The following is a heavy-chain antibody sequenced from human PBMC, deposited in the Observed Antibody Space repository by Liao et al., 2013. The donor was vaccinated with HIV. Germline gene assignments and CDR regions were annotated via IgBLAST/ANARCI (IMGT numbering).Heavy chain of an antibody. Sequence: QVHLQQWGAGLLKPSETLSLTCTVSGGSISSSSYYWGWIRQPPGKGLEWIGSIYYSGSTYYNPSLKSRVTISVDTSKNQFSLKLSSVTAADTAVYYCAVTPGATSALDYWGQGTLVTVSS. D-gene: IGHD1-26*01. CDR2: IYYSGST. CDR1: GGSISSSSYY. V-gene: IGHV4-39*07. J-gene: IGHJ4*02. CDR3: AVTPGATSALDY.